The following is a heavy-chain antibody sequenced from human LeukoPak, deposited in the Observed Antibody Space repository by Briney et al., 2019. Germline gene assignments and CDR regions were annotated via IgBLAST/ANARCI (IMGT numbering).Heavy chain of an antibody. CDR1: GGSISSSGYY. J-gene: IGHJ4*02. V-gene: IGHV4-31*03. Sequence: PSETLSLTCTVSGGSISSSGYYWSWIRQHPGTGLEWIGYIYYSGSTYYNPSLKSRVTISVDTSKNQFSLKLSSVTAADTAVYYCARGFGGVIVYYFDYWGQGTLVTVSS. CDR3: ARGFGGVIVYYFDY. D-gene: IGHD3-16*02. CDR2: IYYSGST.